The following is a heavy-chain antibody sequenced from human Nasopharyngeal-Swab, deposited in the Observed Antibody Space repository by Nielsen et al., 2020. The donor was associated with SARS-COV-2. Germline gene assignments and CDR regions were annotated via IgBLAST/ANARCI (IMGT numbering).Heavy chain of an antibody. CDR3: ARDQETSMLWFGELRLGGGMDV. CDR1: GFTFSSYA. Sequence: GGSSRPSCAASGFTFSSYALHWVRQAPGKGLEWAAVISYDGSNKYYADSVKGRFTISRDNSKNTLYLQMNSLRAEDTAVYYCARDQETSMLWFGELRLGGGMDVWGQGTTVTVSS. J-gene: IGHJ6*02. CDR2: ISYDGSNK. V-gene: IGHV3-30*04. D-gene: IGHD3-10*01.